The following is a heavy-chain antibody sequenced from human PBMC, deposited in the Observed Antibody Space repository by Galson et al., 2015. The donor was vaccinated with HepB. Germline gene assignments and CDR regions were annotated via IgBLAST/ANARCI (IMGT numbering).Heavy chain of an antibody. CDR1: GFTFSSYG. CDR2: ISYDGSNK. D-gene: IGHD2/OR15-2a*01. Sequence: SLRLSCAASGFTFSSYGMHWVRQAPGQGLEWVAVISYDGSNKYYADSVKGRFTISRDNSKNTLYLQMNSLRAEDTAVYYCAKDFWHFDYWGQGTLVTVSS. V-gene: IGHV3-30*18. CDR3: AKDFWHFDY. J-gene: IGHJ4*02.